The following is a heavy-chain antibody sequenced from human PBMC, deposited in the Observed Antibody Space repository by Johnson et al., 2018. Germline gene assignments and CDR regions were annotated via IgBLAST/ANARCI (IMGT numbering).Heavy chain of an antibody. V-gene: IGHV1-46*01. J-gene: IGHJ6*02. D-gene: IGHD3-3*01. Sequence: VQLVESGAEVKKPRASVMVACKTSRYTFTSYRMHWVRQAPGQGPEWLGVINPSGGNKNYPTKFQGSGTMTRDTSTSQVYRELSSQKGEDTAVDYCARAGTGFFVDYYYGMDVWGQGTTVIVSS. CDR3: ARAGTGFFVDYYYGMDV. CDR1: RYTFTSYR. CDR2: INPSGGNK.